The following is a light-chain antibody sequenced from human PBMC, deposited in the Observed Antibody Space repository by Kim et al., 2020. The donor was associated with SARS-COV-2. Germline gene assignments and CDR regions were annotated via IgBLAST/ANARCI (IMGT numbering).Light chain of an antibody. CDR1: NGHYNYA. J-gene: IGLJ3*02. CDR2: VNSDGSH. CDR3: QTWGPGIRV. Sequence: QLVLTQSPSASASLGVSVKLTCTLSNGHYNYAIAWHQQQPGKGPRYLMKVNSDGSHSKGDGIPDRFSGSSSGAERYLTISSLQSDDEADYYCQTWGPGIRVFGGGTQLTVL. V-gene: IGLV4-69*01.